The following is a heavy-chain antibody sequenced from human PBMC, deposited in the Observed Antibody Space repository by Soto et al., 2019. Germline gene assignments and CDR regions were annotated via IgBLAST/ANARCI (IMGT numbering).Heavy chain of an antibody. D-gene: IGHD2-15*01. J-gene: IGHJ4*02. CDR3: ARAGRAAYCSGGSCYSDH. V-gene: IGHV1-46*01. Sequence: ASVKVSCKASGYTFTSYYMHWVRQAPGQGLEWMGIINPSGGSTSYAQKFQGRVTMTRDTSTSTVYMELSSLRSEDTAVYYCARAGRAAYCSGGSCYSDHWGQGTLVPSPQ. CDR2: INPSGGST. CDR1: GYTFTSYY.